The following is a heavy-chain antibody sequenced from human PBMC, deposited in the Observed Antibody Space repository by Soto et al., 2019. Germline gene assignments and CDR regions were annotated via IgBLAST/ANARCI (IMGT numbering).Heavy chain of an antibody. V-gene: IGHV4-4*07. CDR3: VASLAASGLNWLDP. Sequence: SETLSLTCIVSGGSISEKYWNWVRQPPGKGLEWIGLISANGHTDYNPSLKSRVTMSVDASKNQFSLRLTSMTAADTAVYYCVASLAASGLNWLDPWGRGTLVTVSS. D-gene: IGHD6-13*01. J-gene: IGHJ5*02. CDR1: GGSISEKY. CDR2: ISANGHT.